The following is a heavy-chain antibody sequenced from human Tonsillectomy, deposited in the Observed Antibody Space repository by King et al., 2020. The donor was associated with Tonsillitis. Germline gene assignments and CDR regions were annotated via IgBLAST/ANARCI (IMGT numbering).Heavy chain of an antibody. CDR3: ANLYYYDSSGNAFDI. Sequence: VQLVESGGGLVQPGGSLRLSCAASGFTFSIYAMSWVRQAPGKGLEWVSTISDSGGNTYYADSGKGRFTISRDNPKNTLSLQMNSLRAEDTAVYYCANLYYYDSSGNAFDIWGQGTMVTVSS. CDR2: ISDSGGNT. D-gene: IGHD3-22*01. J-gene: IGHJ3*02. CDR1: GFTFSIYA. V-gene: IGHV3-23*04.